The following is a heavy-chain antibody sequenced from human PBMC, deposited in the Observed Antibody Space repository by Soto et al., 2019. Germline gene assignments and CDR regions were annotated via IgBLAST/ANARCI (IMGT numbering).Heavy chain of an antibody. V-gene: IGHV4-34*01. CDR2: INHSGRT. Sequence: QVQLQQWGAGLLKPSETLSLTCAVYGGSFSGYYWSWIRQPPGKGLEWIGEINHSGRTNYNPSLKSRVTISVDTSKNQFSLKLSSVTAADTAVYYCARGRTYYYGSGSLFLDYWGQGTLVTVSS. D-gene: IGHD3-10*01. J-gene: IGHJ4*02. CDR3: ARGRTYYYGSGSLFLDY. CDR1: GGSFSGYY.